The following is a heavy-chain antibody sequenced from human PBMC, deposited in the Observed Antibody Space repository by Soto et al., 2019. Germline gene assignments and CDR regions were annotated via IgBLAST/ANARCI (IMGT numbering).Heavy chain of an antibody. CDR2: IYYSGST. V-gene: IGHV4-61*08. J-gene: IGHJ3*02. Sequence: SETLSLTCAVSGGSISSGGYYWSWIRQPPGKGLEWIGYIYYSGSTNYNPSLKSRVTISVDTSKNQFSLKLSSLTAADTAVYYCARRYGKNAFDIWGQGTMVTVSS. CDR1: GGSISSGGYY. D-gene: IGHD5-18*01. CDR3: ARRYGKNAFDI.